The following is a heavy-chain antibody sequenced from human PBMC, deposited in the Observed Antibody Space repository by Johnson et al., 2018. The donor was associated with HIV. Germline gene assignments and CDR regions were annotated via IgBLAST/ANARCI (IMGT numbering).Heavy chain of an antibody. CDR1: GFTFSSYA. CDR2: ISGSGGST. D-gene: IGHD2-8*02. CDR3: AKHIVLVVYAIGAAFDI. J-gene: IGHJ3*02. Sequence: EVQLVESGGGLVQPGGSLRLSCAASGFTFSSYAMSWVRQAPGKGLEWVSAISGSGGSTYYADSVKDRFTISRGNSKNTLYLQMNSLRAEDTAVYYCAKHIVLVVYAIGAAFDIWGQGTMVTVSS. V-gene: IGHV3-23*04.